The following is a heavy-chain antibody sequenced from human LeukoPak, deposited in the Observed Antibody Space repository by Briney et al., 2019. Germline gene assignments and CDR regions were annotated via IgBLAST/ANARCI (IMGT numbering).Heavy chain of an antibody. CDR3: AKGMGYDYTTYYFDF. Sequence: GGSLRLSCAAPGFTVSSNYMSWVRQAPGKGLEWVSGISWNSGNIGYADSVKGRFSISRDNSKNSLYLQMNSLRDEDTAFYYCAKGMGYDYTTYYFDFWGQGTLVTVSS. CDR2: ISWNSGNI. J-gene: IGHJ4*02. CDR1: GFTVSSNY. D-gene: IGHD5-12*01. V-gene: IGHV3-9*01.